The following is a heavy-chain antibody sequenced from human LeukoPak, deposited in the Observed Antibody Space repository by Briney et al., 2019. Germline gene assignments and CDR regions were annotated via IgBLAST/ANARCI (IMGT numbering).Heavy chain of an antibody. Sequence: GGSLRLSCAASGFTFSSYAMSWVRQAPGKGLEWVSAISGSGGSTYYADSVKGRFTISRDNSKNTLYLQMNSLRAEDTAVYYCTRKPVAGVYYYYGMDVWGQGTTVTVSS. J-gene: IGHJ6*02. D-gene: IGHD6-19*01. CDR3: TRKPVAGVYYYYGMDV. V-gene: IGHV3-23*01. CDR2: ISGSGGST. CDR1: GFTFSSYA.